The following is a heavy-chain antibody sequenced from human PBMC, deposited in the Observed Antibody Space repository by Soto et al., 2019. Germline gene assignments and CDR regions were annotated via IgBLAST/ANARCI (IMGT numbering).Heavy chain of an antibody. CDR2: ISSNGVGT. V-gene: IGHV3-64*01. J-gene: IGHJ6*03. CDR1: GFTLSGYA. Sequence: EVQLPESGGGLAQPGGSLRLSCAASGFTLSGYAMDWVRQAPGKGLEYVSGISSNGVGTYYANSVQGRFTISRDNSKTTVYLQMGSLRPESMAVYYCARRARPDFYYMDVWGEGTTVTVSS. D-gene: IGHD6-6*01. CDR3: ARRARPDFYYMDV.